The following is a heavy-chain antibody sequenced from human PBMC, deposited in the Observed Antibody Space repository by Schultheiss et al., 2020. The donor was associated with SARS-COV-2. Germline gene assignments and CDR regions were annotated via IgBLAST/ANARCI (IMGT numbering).Heavy chain of an antibody. CDR1: GFTFSSYA. J-gene: IGHJ4*02. CDR2: ISSSSSYI. V-gene: IGHV3-23*01. CDR3: AKDYLFYGSGSYYPVYDY. Sequence: GGSLRLSCAASGFTFSSYAMSWVRQAPGKGLEWVSSISSSSSYIYYADSVKGRFTISRDNSKNTLYLQMNSLRAEDTAVYYCAKDYLFYGSGSYYPVYDYWGQGTLVTVSS. D-gene: IGHD3-10*01.